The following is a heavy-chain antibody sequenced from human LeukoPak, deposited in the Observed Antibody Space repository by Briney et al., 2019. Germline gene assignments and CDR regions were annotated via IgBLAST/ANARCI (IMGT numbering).Heavy chain of an antibody. CDR1: GYTLTSYD. CDR3: ARESNTVTTRYFDY. V-gene: IGHV1-8*01. Sequence: ASVKVSCKASGYTLTSYDINWVRQATGQGLEWMGWMNPNSGNTGYAQKFQGRVTMTRNTSISTAYMELRSLRSDDTAVYYCARESNTVTTRYFDYWGQGTLVTVSS. CDR2: MNPNSGNT. D-gene: IGHD4-17*01. J-gene: IGHJ4*02.